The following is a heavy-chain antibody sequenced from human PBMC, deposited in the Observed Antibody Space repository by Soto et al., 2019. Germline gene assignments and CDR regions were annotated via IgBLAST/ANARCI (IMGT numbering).Heavy chain of an antibody. D-gene: IGHD6-19*01. Sequence: LRLSCAASGFTLSTYGMHWVRQAPGKGLEWVAVVWYDGSKKYYADSVKGRFTVSRDNSKNTLYLQMNSLRAEDTAVYYCARPLEQWQLGFGMDVWGQGSPVTVSS. CDR1: GFTLSTYG. V-gene: IGHV3-33*01. CDR2: VWYDGSKK. J-gene: IGHJ6*01. CDR3: ARPLEQWQLGFGMDV.